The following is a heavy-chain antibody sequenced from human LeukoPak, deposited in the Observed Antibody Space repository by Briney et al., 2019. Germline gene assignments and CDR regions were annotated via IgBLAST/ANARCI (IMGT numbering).Heavy chain of an antibody. CDR3: ARGGCGNVDCYPGYAFDI. Sequence: PGGSLRLSCAASGFTFRNYGMHWVRQAPGKGLEWVAVIWYDGSNKYYTDSVKGRFTISRDNSKNTLYLQVNSLRAEDTAVYYCARGGCGNVDCYPGYAFDIWGQGTMVTVSS. J-gene: IGHJ3*02. V-gene: IGHV3-33*01. CDR2: IWYDGSNK. CDR1: GFTFRNYG. D-gene: IGHD2-21*02.